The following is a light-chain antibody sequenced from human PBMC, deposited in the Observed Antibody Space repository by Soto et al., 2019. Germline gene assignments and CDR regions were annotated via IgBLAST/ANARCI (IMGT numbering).Light chain of an antibody. Sequence: DIQMTQSPSSLSASVGDRVTITCRASQSISSYLNWYQQKPGKAPKLLIYAASSLQSGVPSRFSGSGSGTDLTLTISRLQPEDFATYYHQQSYSTPPTFGGGTKVEIK. V-gene: IGKV1-39*01. CDR3: QQSYSTPPT. J-gene: IGKJ4*01. CDR2: AAS. CDR1: QSISSY.